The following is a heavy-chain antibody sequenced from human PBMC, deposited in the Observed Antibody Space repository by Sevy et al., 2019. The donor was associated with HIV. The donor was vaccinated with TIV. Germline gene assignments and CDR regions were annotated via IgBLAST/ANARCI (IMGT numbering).Heavy chain of an antibody. CDR3: ARLPTTPTSWFDP. CDR2: IYPGDSDT. CDR1: GYSFTSYW. Sequence: GESLKISCKGSGYSFTSYWIGWVRQMPGKGLEWMGIIYPGDSDTRYSPSFQGQVTISADKSISTAYLKCSSLKASDTAMYYCARLPTTPTSWFDPCGQGTLVTVSS. D-gene: IGHD4-4*01. J-gene: IGHJ5*02. V-gene: IGHV5-51*01.